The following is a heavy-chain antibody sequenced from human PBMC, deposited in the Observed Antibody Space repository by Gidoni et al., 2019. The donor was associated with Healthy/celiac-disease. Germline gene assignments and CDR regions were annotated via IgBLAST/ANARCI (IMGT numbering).Heavy chain of an antibody. CDR3: AKDQGFAGIVVVPRYDY. CDR1: GFTFSRYA. D-gene: IGHD2-15*01. V-gene: IGHV3-23*04. Sequence: EVQLVESGGGLVQPGGSLRLSCAASGFTFSRYAMRWVRQAPGKGLEWVSAISGSGGSTYYADSVKGRFTISRDNSKNTLYLQMNSLRAEDTAVYYCAKDQGFAGIVVVPRYDYWGQGTLVTVSS. J-gene: IGHJ4*02. CDR2: ISGSGGST.